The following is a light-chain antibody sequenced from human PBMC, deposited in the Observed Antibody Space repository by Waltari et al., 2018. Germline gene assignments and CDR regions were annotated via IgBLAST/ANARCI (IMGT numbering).Light chain of an antibody. Sequence: QSGLTQPPSVSGAPGQMATISCPGSSSNLGARSDVPWYQVLPITAPKLVIYGNSNRPSGVPDRFSGAKSGTSASLAITGLKAEDEADYYCQSYDSSLTASLFGGGTKLTVL. CDR2: GNS. V-gene: IGLV1-40*01. CDR3: QSYDSSLTASL. J-gene: IGLJ2*01. CDR1: SSNLGARSD.